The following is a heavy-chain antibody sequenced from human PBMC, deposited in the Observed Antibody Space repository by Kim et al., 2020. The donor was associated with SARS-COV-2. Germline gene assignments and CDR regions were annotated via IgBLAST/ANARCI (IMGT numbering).Heavy chain of an antibody. D-gene: IGHD3-10*01. CDR3: ARYKWNWFGEGINWFDP. V-gene: IGHV1-8*01. CDR2: MNPNSGNT. J-gene: IGHJ5*02. CDR1: GYTFTSYD. Sequence: ASVKVSCKASGYTFTSYDINWVRQATGQGLEWMGWMNPNSGNTGYAQKFQGRVTMTRNTSISTAYMELSSLRSEDTAVYYCARYKWNWFGEGINWFDPWGQGTLVTVSS.